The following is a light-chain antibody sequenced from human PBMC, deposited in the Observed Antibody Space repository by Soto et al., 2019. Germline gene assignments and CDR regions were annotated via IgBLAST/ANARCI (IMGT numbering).Light chain of an antibody. J-gene: IGKJ1*01. CDR2: AAS. Sequence: DIQMTQSPSTLSASVGDRVTITCRASQSISSWLAWYQQKPGKAPKLLIYAASSLESGVPSRFSGSGSGTEFTLTISSLRPDDFATYYCQQYNSYSQTFGQGTKVDIK. CDR3: QQYNSYSQT. CDR1: QSISSW. V-gene: IGKV1-5*01.